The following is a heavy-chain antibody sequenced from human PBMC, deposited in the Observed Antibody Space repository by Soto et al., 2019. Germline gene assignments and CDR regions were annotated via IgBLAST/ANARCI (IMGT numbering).Heavy chain of an antibody. D-gene: IGHD3-22*01. CDR3: AGYYGY. CDR2: ISYDGSNK. CDR1: GFTFSSYG. J-gene: IGHJ4*02. V-gene: IGHV3-30*03. Sequence: GVSLRLSCAASGFTFSSYGMHWVRQAPGKGLEWVAVISYDGSNKYYADSVKGRFTISRDNSKNTLYLQMNSLRAEDTAVYYCAGYYGYWGQGTLVTVS.